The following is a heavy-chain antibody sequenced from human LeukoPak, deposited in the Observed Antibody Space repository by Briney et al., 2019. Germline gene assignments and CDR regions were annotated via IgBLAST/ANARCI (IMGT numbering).Heavy chain of an antibody. Sequence: PGGSLRLSCAASGFTVSSNYMSWVRQAPGKGLVWVSRINSDGSSTSYADSVKGRFTISRDNAKNTLYLQMNSLRAEDTAVYYCARGWDYGIDYWGQGTLVTVSS. V-gene: IGHV3-74*01. J-gene: IGHJ4*02. D-gene: IGHD4/OR15-4a*01. CDR3: ARGWDYGIDY. CDR2: INSDGSST. CDR1: GFTVSSNY.